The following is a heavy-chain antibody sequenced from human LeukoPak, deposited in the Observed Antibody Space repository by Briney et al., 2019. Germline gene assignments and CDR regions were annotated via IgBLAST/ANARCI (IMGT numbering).Heavy chain of an antibody. CDR3: ATGTYYDFWSGYYTFYYFDY. V-gene: IGHV1-8*03. Sequence: ASVKVSCKASGGTFSSYAISWVRQATGQGLEWMGWMNPNSGNTGYAQKFQGRVTITRNTSISTAYMELSSLRSEDTAVYYCATGTYYDFWSGYYTFYYFDYWGQGTLVTVSS. CDR1: GGTFSSYA. J-gene: IGHJ4*02. CDR2: MNPNSGNT. D-gene: IGHD3-3*01.